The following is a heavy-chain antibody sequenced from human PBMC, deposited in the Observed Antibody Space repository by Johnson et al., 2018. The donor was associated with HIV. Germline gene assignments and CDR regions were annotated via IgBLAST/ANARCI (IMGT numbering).Heavy chain of an antibody. CDR2: IYSGGST. D-gene: IGHD3-16*02. Sequence: VLLVESGGGLVQPGGSLRLSCAASGFTVSSNYMSWVRQAPGKGLEWVSVIYSGGSTYYADSVKCRFTISRDNSKNTLYLQMNSLRAEDTAVYYCARDLVSLEDAFDIWGQGTMVTVSS. V-gene: IGHV3-66*01. CDR3: ARDLVSLEDAFDI. J-gene: IGHJ3*02. CDR1: GFTVSSNY.